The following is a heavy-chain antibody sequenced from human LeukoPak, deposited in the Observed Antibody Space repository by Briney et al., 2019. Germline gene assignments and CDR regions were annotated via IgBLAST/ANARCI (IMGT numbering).Heavy chain of an antibody. D-gene: IGHD2-2*01. J-gene: IGHJ6*03. CDR3: ARARGRAMREGRATPGFYYYMDV. Sequence: SVKVSCKASGGTFSSYAISWVRQAAGQGLEWMGGILPVLGTANYAQRFQGRVTITTDESTSTAYMELSSLRSEDTAVYFCARARGRAMREGRATPGFYYYMDVWGKGTTVTVSS. V-gene: IGHV1-69*05. CDR1: GGTFSSYA. CDR2: ILPVLGTA.